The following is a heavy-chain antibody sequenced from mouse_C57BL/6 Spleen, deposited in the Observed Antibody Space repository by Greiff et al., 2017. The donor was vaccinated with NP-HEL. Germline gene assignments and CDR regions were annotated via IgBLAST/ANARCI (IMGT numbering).Heavy chain of an antibody. CDR1: GFTFSSYA. J-gene: IGHJ2*01. D-gene: IGHD2-3*01. CDR2: ISDGGSYT. Sequence: DVQLVESGGGLVKPGGSLKLSCAASGFTFSSYAMSWVRQTPEKRLEWVATISDGGSYTYYPDNVKGRFTISRDNAKNNLYLQMSHLKSEDTAMYYWASDRVNGYFDYFDYGGQGTTLTVSS. V-gene: IGHV5-4*01. CDR3: ASDRVNGYFDYFDY.